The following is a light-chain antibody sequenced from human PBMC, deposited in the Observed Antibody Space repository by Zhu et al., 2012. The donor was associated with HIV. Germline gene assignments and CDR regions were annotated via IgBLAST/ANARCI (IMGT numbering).Light chain of an antibody. Sequence: EIVMTQSPATLSVSPGERATLSCRASQSVNSNLAWYQQKPGQTPRLLIYGASTRAAGTPVRFSGSGSGTEFTLTISTMQSEDSAVYYCQQYNKWPPITFGQGTRLEIK. CDR1: QSVNSN. V-gene: IGKV3-15*01. CDR2: GAS. CDR3: QQYNKWPPIT. J-gene: IGKJ5*01.